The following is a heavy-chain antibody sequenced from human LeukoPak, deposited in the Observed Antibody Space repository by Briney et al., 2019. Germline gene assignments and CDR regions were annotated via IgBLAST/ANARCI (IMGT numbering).Heavy chain of an antibody. CDR1: GGSLSSYY. Sequence: PSETLSLTCTVSGGSLSSYYWSWIRQPPGKGLEWIGYIYYSGSTNYNPSLKSRVTISVDTSKNQFSLKLSSVTAADTAVYYCARGRRMVYADYYYYYGMDVWGQGTTVTVSS. CDR3: ARGRRMVYADYYYYYGMDV. CDR2: IYYSGST. V-gene: IGHV4-59*01. D-gene: IGHD2-8*01. J-gene: IGHJ6*02.